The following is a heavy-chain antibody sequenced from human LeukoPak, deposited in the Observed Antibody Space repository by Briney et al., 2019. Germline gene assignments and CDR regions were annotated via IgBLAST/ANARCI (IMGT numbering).Heavy chain of an antibody. V-gene: IGHV4-34*01. CDR1: GGSFSGYY. D-gene: IGHD3-22*01. CDR3: ARGRTMIAY. CDR2: INHSGST. J-gene: IGHJ4*02. Sequence: SGTLSLTCAVYGGSFSGYYWSWIRQPPGKGLEWIGEINHSGSTNYNPSLKSRVTISVDTSKNQFSLKLSSVTAADTAVYYCARGRTMIAYWGQGTLVTVSS.